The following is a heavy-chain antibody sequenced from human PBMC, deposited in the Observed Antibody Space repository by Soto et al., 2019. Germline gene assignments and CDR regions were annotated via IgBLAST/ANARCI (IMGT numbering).Heavy chain of an antibody. V-gene: IGHV4-31*03. Sequence: PSETLSLTCTVSGGSISSGGYYWSWIRQHPGKGLEWIGYIYYSGSTYYNPSLKSRVTISVDTSKNQFSLKLSSVTAADTAVYYCAKYSGAASTPAALGQGTLVTVSS. J-gene: IGHJ5*01. CDR3: AKYSGAASTPAA. CDR1: GGSISSGGYY. CDR2: IYYSGST. D-gene: IGHD1-26*01.